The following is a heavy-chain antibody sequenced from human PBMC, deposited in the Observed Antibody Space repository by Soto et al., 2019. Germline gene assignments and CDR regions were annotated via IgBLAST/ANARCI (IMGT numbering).Heavy chain of an antibody. CDR3: ARVEYYYDSSGYQTNDY. CDR1: GGSFSGYY. CDR2: INHSGST. D-gene: IGHD3-22*01. Sequence: SETLSLTCAVYGGSFSGYYWSWIRQPPGKGLEWIGEINHSGSTNYNQSLKSRVTISVDTSKNQFSLKLSSVTAADTAVYYCARVEYYYDSSGYQTNDYWGQGTLVTVSS. J-gene: IGHJ4*02. V-gene: IGHV4-34*01.